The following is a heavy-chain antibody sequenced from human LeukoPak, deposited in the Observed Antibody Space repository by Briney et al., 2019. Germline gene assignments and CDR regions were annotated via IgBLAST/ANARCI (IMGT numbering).Heavy chain of an antibody. Sequence: SETLFLTCAVYGGSFSGYYWGWIRQPPGKGLEWIGEINHSGSTNYNPSLKSRVTISVDTSKNQFSLKLSSVTAADTAVYYCARGLILGYCSSTSCMVHGMDVWGQGTTVTVSS. CDR3: ARGLILGYCSSTSCMVHGMDV. CDR1: GGSFSGYY. D-gene: IGHD2-2*01. V-gene: IGHV4-34*01. CDR2: INHSGST. J-gene: IGHJ6*02.